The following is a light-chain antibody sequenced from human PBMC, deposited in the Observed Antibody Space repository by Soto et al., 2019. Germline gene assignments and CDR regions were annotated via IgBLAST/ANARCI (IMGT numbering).Light chain of an antibody. CDR3: HQYGASPPPCSSPIP. CDR1: QSVAGNY. CDR2: GAS. V-gene: IGKV3-20*01. J-gene: IGKJ4*01. Sequence: ENVLTQSPGTLSLSPGERATLSCRASQSVAGNYLAWYQQKPGQAPRLLVYGASSRATGIPDRVSGSGSGTDFSLTISRMEPEDFAVYYCHQYGASPPPCSSPIPFGGGTKVEI.